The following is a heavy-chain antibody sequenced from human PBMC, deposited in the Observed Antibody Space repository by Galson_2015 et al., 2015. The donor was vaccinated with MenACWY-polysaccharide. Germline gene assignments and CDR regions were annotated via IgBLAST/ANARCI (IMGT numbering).Heavy chain of an antibody. D-gene: IGHD2-21*02. Sequence: SLRLSCAASGFTFRNYGMHWVRQAPGKGLEWVAIIYYDGSDKYYADCVKDPLTISRDNSRNTLYLQMNSPTVEITAISYCAGGRALNGDASLTCFDYWGQGTLVTVSS. CDR2: IYYDGSDK. V-gene: IGHV3-33*01. CDR3: AGGRALNGDASLTCFDY. J-gene: IGHJ4*02. CDR1: GFTFRNYG.